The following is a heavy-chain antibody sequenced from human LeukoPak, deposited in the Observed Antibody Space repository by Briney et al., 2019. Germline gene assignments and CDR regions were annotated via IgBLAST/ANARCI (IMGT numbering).Heavy chain of an antibody. Sequence: SVKVSCKASGGTFSSYAISWVRQAPGQGLEWMGGIIPIFGTANYAQKFQGRVTITADESTSTAYMELSSLRSEDTAVYYCATTWWASTSPYYYYYYMGVWGKGTPVTVSS. V-gene: IGHV1-69*13. CDR1: GGTFSSYA. CDR3: ATTWWASTSPYYYYYYMGV. J-gene: IGHJ6*03. D-gene: IGHD6-6*01. CDR2: IIPIFGTA.